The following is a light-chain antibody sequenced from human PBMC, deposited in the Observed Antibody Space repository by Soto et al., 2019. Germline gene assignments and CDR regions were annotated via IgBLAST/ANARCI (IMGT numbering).Light chain of an antibody. CDR1: QSISSW. CDR2: DAS. J-gene: IGKJ2*01. V-gene: IGKV1-5*01. CDR3: QQYYSHPLYT. Sequence: DIQMTQSPSTLSASVGDRVTITCRASQSISSWLAWYQQKPGRAPKLLIYDASSLESGVPSRFSGSGSGTDFSLTISSLQPDDFATYYCQQYYSHPLYTFGQGTKLDIK.